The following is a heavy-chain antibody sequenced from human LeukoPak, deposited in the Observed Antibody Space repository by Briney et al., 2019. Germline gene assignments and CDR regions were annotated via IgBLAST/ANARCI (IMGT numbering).Heavy chain of an antibody. CDR2: ISYDGSNK. CDR1: EFTFRNYG. V-gene: IGHV3-30*03. CDR3: ATATIAYYFDY. D-gene: IGHD5-24*01. J-gene: IGHJ4*02. Sequence: GGTLRLSCAGSEFTFRNYGMHWVRQAPGKGLEWVAVISYDGSNKYYADSVKGRFTISRDNSKNTLYLQMNSLRAEDTAVYYCATATIAYYFDYWGQGTLVTVSS.